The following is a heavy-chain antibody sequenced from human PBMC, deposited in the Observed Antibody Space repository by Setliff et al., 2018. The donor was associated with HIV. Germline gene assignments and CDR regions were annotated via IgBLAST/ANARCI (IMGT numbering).Heavy chain of an antibody. CDR3: ARPSHVYDDDGPLGY. D-gene: IGHD3-16*01. CDR1: GYSFTAYD. Sequence: ASVKVSCKISGYSFTAYDINWVRQATGRGLEWMAWMNPSTGEIGYAQKFQGRLTMTRDSSITTAFMELRGLRSEDTAIYYCARPSHVYDDDGPLGYWGQGTLVTVSS. CDR2: MNPSTGEI. V-gene: IGHV1-8*01. J-gene: IGHJ4*02.